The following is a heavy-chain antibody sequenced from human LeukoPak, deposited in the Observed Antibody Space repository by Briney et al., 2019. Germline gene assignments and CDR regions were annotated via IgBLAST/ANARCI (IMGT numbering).Heavy chain of an antibody. J-gene: IGHJ4*02. CDR2: IYLDDDK. CDR3: AHSGGVRDLDY. CDR1: GFSLSTSGVG. D-gene: IGHD3-10*01. Sequence: SGPTLVNPTQTLTLTCTFSGFSLSTSGVGVGWIRQPPGKALEWLALIYLDDDKHYSPSLKSRLTITKDTSKNQVVLTMTNMDPVDTATYYCAHSGGVRDLDYWGQGTLVTVSS. V-gene: IGHV2-5*02.